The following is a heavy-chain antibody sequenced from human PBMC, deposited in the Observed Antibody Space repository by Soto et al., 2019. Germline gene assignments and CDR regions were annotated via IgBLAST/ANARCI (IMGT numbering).Heavy chain of an antibody. CDR3: AREYSHSWNNGMDV. CDR1: GFTFSSCA. Sequence: GGSLRLSCAAFGFTFSSCAMGWVRQAPGKGLEWVAGILADGSNTYYADSVKGRLTISRDNSQDTLYLQMNSLGGEDTAIYYCAREYSHSWNNGMDVWGQGTTVTVSS. V-gene: IGHV3-33*08. D-gene: IGHD1-1*01. J-gene: IGHJ6*02. CDR2: ILADGSNT.